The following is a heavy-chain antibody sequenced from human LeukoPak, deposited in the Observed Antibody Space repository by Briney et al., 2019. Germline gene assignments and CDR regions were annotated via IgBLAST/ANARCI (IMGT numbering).Heavy chain of an antibody. CDR2: IYHSGST. J-gene: IGHJ4*02. CDR3: ARLFTGGTGY. D-gene: IGHD2-8*02. V-gene: IGHV4-38-2*01. Sequence: SETLSLTCAVSGYSISSGYYWGWIRQPPGKGLEWIGSIYHSGSTYYNPSLKSRVTISVDTSKNQFSLKLSSVTAADTAVYYRARLFTGGTGYWGQGTLVTVSS. CDR1: GYSISSGYY.